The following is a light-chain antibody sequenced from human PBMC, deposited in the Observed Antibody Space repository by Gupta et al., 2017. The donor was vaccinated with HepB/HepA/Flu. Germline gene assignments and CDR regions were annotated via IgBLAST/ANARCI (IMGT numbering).Light chain of an antibody. CDR2: DAS. CDR3: QQRSNWPLIT. V-gene: IGKV3-11*01. Sequence: IVLTRPPATLSLSPGERATLSCRASQSVRNYLAWYQQKPAQAPWLLIYDASKRATGIPARSTGTRSGTDFTLPISSLVTADSAVHYCQQRSNWPLITFGQGTRLEIK. CDR1: QSVRNY. J-gene: IGKJ5*01.